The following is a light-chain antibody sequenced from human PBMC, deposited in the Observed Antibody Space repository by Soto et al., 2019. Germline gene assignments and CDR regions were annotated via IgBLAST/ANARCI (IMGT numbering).Light chain of an antibody. V-gene: IGKV1-5*03. J-gene: IGKJ1*01. CDR2: KAS. Sequence: DIQMTQSPSTLSGSVGDRVTITCRASQTISSWLAWYQQEPGKAPKLLIYKASTLKSGVPSRFSGSGSGTEFTLTISSLQPDDFATYYCQHYESYPWTFGQGTKVDIK. CDR3: QHYESYPWT. CDR1: QTISSW.